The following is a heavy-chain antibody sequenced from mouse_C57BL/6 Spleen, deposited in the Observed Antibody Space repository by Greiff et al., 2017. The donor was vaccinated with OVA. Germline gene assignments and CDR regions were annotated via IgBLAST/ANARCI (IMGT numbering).Heavy chain of an antibody. J-gene: IGHJ2*01. CDR1: GYSFTGYY. V-gene: IGHV1-42*01. CDR2: INPSTGGT. CDR3: AKGTTVGY. Sequence: EVKLMESGPELVKPGASVKISCKASGYSFTGYYMNWVKQSPEKSLEWIGEINPSTGGTTYNQKFKAKATLTVDKSSSTAYMQLKSLTSEDSAVYYCAKGTTVGYWGQGTTLTVSS. D-gene: IGHD1-1*01.